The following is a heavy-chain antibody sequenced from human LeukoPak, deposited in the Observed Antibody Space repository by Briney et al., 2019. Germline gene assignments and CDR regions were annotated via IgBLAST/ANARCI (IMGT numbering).Heavy chain of an antibody. J-gene: IGHJ4*02. V-gene: IGHV3-74*01. CDR2: INSDGSAT. Sequence: GGSLRLSCAASGFTFSSYWMSWVRQAPGKGLMWVSQINSDGSATSCADPVKGRFTISRDNAKNSLYLQMDSLRGEDTAVYYCAKDFRIGYSAHFDYWGQGALVTVSS. CDR1: GFTFSSYW. D-gene: IGHD2-21*01. CDR3: AKDFRIGYSAHFDY.